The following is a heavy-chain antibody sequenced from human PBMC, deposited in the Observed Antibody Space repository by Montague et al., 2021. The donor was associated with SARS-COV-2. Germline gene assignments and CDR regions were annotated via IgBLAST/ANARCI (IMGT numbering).Heavy chain of an antibody. Sequence: SETLSLTCAVYGGSFSGNYWSWIRQPPGKGLEWIGEINHNGSTNXXPSLKSRVTISADTSKNQFSLKLSSVTAADTAVYYCARGRTVTTFFYYYYGMDVWGQGTTVTVSS. V-gene: IGHV4-34*01. CDR3: ARGRTVTTFFYYYYGMDV. D-gene: IGHD4-17*01. J-gene: IGHJ6*02. CDR2: INHNGST. CDR1: GGSFSGNY.